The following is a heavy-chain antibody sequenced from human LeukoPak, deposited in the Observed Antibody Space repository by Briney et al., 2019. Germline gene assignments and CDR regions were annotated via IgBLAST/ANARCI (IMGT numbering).Heavy chain of an antibody. D-gene: IGHD6-13*01. CDR1: GYTLTELS. J-gene: IGHJ5*02. CDR3: ATASPIAAAATGWFDP. Sequence: ASVKVSCKVSGYTLTELSMHWVRQAPGKGLEWMGGFDPEDGETIYAQKSQGRVTMTEDTSTDTAYMELSSLRSEDTAVYYCATASPIAAAATGWFDPWGQGTLVTVSS. CDR2: FDPEDGET. V-gene: IGHV1-24*01.